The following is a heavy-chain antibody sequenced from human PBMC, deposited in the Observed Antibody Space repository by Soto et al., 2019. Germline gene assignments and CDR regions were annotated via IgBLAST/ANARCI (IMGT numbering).Heavy chain of an antibody. CDR2: MNPNSGNT. D-gene: IGHD3-16*01. CDR3: ARGINSHYADY. CDR1: GYTFTSYD. Sequence: ASVKVSCKASGYTFTSYDINWVRQATGQGLEWMGWMNPNSGNTGYAQKFQGRVTMTRNTSISTAYMELSRLRSDDTAVYYCARGINSHYADYWGQGTLVTVSS. V-gene: IGHV1-8*01. J-gene: IGHJ4*02.